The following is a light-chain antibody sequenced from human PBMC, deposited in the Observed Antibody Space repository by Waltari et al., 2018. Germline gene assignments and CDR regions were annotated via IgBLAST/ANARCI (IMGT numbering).Light chain of an antibody. CDR3: QSYDSSLSGSGVV. V-gene: IGLV1-40*01. Sequence: QSVLTQPPSVSGAPGQRVTISCTGSSSNIGAGYDVHWYQQLPGTAPKPLIYGNSNRPSGVPDRFSGSKSGTSASLAITGLQAEDEADYYCQSYDSSLSGSGVVFGGGTKLTVL. J-gene: IGLJ2*01. CDR1: SSNIGAGYD. CDR2: GNS.